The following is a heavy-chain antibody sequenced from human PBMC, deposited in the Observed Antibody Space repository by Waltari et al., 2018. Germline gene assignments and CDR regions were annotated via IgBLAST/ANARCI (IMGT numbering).Heavy chain of an antibody. CDR1: GYSISRGYY. D-gene: IGHD2-15*01. CDR3: AREEFVDIVVVVAATRGNWFDP. J-gene: IGHJ5*02. V-gene: IGHV4-38-2*02. CDR2: IYHSGST. Sequence: QVQLQESGPGLVKPSETLSLTCAVSGYSISRGYYWGWLRQPPGTGLEWVGSIYHSGSTYYNPSLKSRVTISVDTSKNQFSLKLSSVTAADTAVYYCAREEFVDIVVVVAATRGNWFDPWGQGTLVTVSS.